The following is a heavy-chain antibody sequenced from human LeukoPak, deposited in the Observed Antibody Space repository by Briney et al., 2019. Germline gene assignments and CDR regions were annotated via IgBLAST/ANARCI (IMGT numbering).Heavy chain of an antibody. Sequence: GGSLRLSCAASGFTFSSYWMSWVRQAPGKGLEWVANIKQDGSEKYYVDSVKGRFTISRDNAKNSLYLQMNSLRVEDTAVYYCARNGIAVAGKGDYWGQGTLVTVSS. CDR3: ARNGIAVAGKGDY. V-gene: IGHV3-7*01. D-gene: IGHD6-19*01. J-gene: IGHJ4*02. CDR1: GFTFSSYW. CDR2: IKQDGSEK.